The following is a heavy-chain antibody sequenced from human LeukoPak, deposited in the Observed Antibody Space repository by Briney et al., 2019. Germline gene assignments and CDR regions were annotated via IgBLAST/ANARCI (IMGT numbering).Heavy chain of an antibody. D-gene: IGHD3-3*01. V-gene: IGHV4-59*01. CDR2: IYYSGST. CDR3: ARSTYYDFWSGPPGWFDP. Sequence: SETLSLTCTVSGGSISGYYWSWLRQPPGKGLEWIGYIYYSGSTNYNPSLKSRVTISVDTSKNQFSLKLSSVTAADTAVYYCARSTYYDFWSGPPGWFDPWGQGTLVTVSS. J-gene: IGHJ5*02. CDR1: GGSISGYY.